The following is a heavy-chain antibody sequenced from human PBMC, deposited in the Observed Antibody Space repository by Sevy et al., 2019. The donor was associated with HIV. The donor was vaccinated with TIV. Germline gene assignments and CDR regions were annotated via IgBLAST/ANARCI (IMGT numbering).Heavy chain of an antibody. J-gene: IGHJ4*02. CDR1: TGSFSGYY. CDR2: INHSGST. V-gene: IGHV4-34*01. CDR3: ATRRGHLSFDY. Sequence: SDSLSLTCVVYTGSFSGYYWTWIRQPPGKGLEWIGEINHSGSTNYNPSLKSRVTISADTSKNQFSLKLSSVTAADTAVYYCATRRGHLSFDYWGQGTLVTVSS.